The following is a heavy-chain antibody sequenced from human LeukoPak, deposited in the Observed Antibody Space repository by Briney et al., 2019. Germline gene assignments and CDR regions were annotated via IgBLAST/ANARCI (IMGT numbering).Heavy chain of an antibody. CDR3: ARDNAHYDFWSGYYRSGPFDY. V-gene: IGHV4-31*03. CDR1: GGSISSGGYY. J-gene: IGHJ4*02. CDR2: IYYSGST. D-gene: IGHD3-3*01. Sequence: PSQTLSLTCTVSGGSISSGGYYWSWIRQHPGKGLEWIVYIYYSGSTYYNPSLKSRVTISVDTSKNQFSLKLSSVTAADTAVYYCARDNAHYDFWSGYYRSGPFDYWGQGTLVTVSS.